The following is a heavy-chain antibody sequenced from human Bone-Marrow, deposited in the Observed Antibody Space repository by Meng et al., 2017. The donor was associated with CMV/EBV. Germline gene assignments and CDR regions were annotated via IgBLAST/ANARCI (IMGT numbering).Heavy chain of an antibody. J-gene: IGHJ3*02. D-gene: IGHD3-10*01. V-gene: IGHV3-30*02. CDR1: GFIFSRYG. CDR3: ASVKIGELFGAFDI. Sequence: GESLKISCVASGFIFSRYGMHWVRQAPGKGLEWVTFIRFDGSAEYYADSVKGRFSISRDNAKNTVYLQMNSLRPEDSAVYYCASVKIGELFGAFDIWGQGTMVTVSS. CDR2: IRFDGSAE.